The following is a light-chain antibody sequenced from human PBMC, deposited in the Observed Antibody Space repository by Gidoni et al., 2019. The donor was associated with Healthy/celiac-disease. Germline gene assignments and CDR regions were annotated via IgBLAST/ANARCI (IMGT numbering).Light chain of an antibody. CDR2: SNN. V-gene: IGLV1-44*01. CDR1: SSNIGSNT. CDR3: AAWDDSLNGLV. Sequence: SVMTQPPSASGTSGQGVTIPCSGSSSNIGSNTVNWYQQLPGTAPKLLLYSNNQRPSGVPVRFSGAKSGTSASLAISGLQSEDEADYYCAAWDDSLNGLVFGGGTKLTVL. J-gene: IGLJ2*01.